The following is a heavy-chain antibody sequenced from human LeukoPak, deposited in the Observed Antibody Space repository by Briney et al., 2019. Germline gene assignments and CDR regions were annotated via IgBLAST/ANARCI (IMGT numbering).Heavy chain of an antibody. CDR3: AKDLQWELPRGDALDI. CDR1: GYTFTDYY. CDR2: INPKSGGT. V-gene: IGHV1-2*02. J-gene: IGHJ3*02. D-gene: IGHD1-26*01. Sequence: GASVKVSCKSPGYTFTDYYMHWVRQAPGQGLEWMGWINPKSGGTNYAQNFQGRVTMTRNTSISTAYMELSRLRSDDTAVYYCAKDLQWELPRGDALDIWGQGTMVTVSS.